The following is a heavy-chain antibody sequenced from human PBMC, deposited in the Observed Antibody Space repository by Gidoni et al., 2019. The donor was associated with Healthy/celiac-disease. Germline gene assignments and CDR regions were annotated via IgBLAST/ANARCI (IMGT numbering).Heavy chain of an antibody. CDR1: GYTFTSSG. Sequence: QVQLVQSGAAVTKPGASVKVSCKASGYTFTSSGISWLRQAPGQGLEWMGWISAYNGNTNYAQKLQGRVTMTTDTSTSTAYMELRSLRSDDTAVYYCARDQRYFDWFSTRENYYYGMDVWGQGTTVTVSS. V-gene: IGHV1-18*01. CDR2: ISAYNGNT. D-gene: IGHD3-9*01. J-gene: IGHJ6*02. CDR3: ARDQRYFDWFSTRENYYYGMDV.